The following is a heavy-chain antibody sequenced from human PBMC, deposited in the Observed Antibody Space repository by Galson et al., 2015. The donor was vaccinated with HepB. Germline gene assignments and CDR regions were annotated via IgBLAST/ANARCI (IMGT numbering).Heavy chain of an antibody. CDR2: INPNSGGT. CDR1: GYTFTGYY. CDR3: AREAAVRVGATDAQLFDY. Sequence: SVKVSCKASGYTFTGYYMHWVRQAPGQGLEWMGWINPNSGGTNYAQKFQGWVTMTRDTSISTAYMELSRLRSDDTAVYYCAREAAVRVGATDAQLFDYWGQGTLVTVSS. V-gene: IGHV1-2*04. J-gene: IGHJ4*02. D-gene: IGHD1-26*01.